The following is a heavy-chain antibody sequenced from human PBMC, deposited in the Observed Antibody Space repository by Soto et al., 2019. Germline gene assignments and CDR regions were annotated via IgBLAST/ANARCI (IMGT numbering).Heavy chain of an antibody. Sequence: APVKVSCKASGYTFTGYYMHWVRQAPGQGLEWMGWINPNSGGTNYAQKFQGWVTMTRDTSISTAYMELSRLRSDDTAVYYCARAGYYDFWSGYYGYYYGRDVWGLGTTGRVS. V-gene: IGHV1-2*04. CDR1: GYTFTGYY. CDR2: INPNSGGT. D-gene: IGHD3-3*01. CDR3: ARAGYYDFWSGYYGYYYGRDV. J-gene: IGHJ6*02.